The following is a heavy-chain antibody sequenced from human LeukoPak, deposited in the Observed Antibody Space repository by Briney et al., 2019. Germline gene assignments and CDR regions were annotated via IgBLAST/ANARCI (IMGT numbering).Heavy chain of an antibody. J-gene: IGHJ4*02. D-gene: IGHD5-18*01. V-gene: IGHV3-21*01. Sequence: NPGGSLRVSCAASGFTFSSYSMSWVRQAPGKGLEWVSSISGGSSYIYYADSVKGRFTISRDNAKNSLYLQMNSLTAEDTAVYYCAKGGDSYGPFDYWGQGTLVTVSS. CDR2: ISGGSSYI. CDR3: AKGGDSYGPFDY. CDR1: GFTFSSYS.